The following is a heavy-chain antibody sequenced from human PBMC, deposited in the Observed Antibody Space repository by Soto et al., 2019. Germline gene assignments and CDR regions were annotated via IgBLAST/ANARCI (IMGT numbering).Heavy chain of an antibody. Sequence: GGSLRLSCAGSGFTFGDSYMSWIRQAPGKGLEWLSYISPGSRYPASADSVRGRFTISRDNSKNTLYLQMSNLRPEDTAVYYCARDLSRGITMIGLEIHYWGQGTLVTVSS. J-gene: IGHJ4*02. CDR3: ARDLSRGITMIGLEIHY. V-gene: IGHV3-11*06. CDR2: ISPGSRYP. D-gene: IGHD3-22*01. CDR1: GFTFGDSY.